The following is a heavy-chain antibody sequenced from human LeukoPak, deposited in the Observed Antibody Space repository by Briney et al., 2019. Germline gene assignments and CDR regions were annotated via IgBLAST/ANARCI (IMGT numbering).Heavy chain of an antibody. V-gene: IGHV4-39*07. J-gene: IGHJ4*02. CDR1: GDSLRKSTFY. CDR3: ARTHCEGDCFSAIRY. CDR2: INYSGGA. Sequence: SETLSLTCTVSGDSLRKSTFYWVWIRQPPGKGLEWIGSINYSGGADYNPSLQSRVTISVDTSKNEFSLKVRSVTAADTAVYFCARTHCEGDCFSAIRYWGQGTPVTVSS. D-gene: IGHD2-21*02.